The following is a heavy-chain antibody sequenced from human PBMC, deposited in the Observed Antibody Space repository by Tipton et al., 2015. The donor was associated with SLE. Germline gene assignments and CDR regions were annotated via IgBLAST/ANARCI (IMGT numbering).Heavy chain of an antibody. CDR1: GGSISSYY. V-gene: IGHV4-4*07. J-gene: IGHJ2*01. CDR2: IYTSGST. CDR3: ARDGHWFFDL. Sequence: TLSLTCTVSGGSISSYYWNWIRQPAGKGLEWIGRIYTSGSTNYNPSLKSRVTMSVDTSKNHFSLKLNSVTAADTAVYYCARDGHWFFDLWGRGTLVTVSS.